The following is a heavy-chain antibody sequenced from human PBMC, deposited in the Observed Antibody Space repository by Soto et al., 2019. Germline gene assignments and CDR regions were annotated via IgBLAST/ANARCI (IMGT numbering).Heavy chain of an antibody. CDR2: IIPIFGTA. Sequence: GASVKVSCKASGGTFSSYAISWVRQAPGQGLEWMGGIIPIFGTANYAQKFQGRVTITADESTSTAYMELSSLRSEDTAVYYCARGISEVVAAFDYWGQGTLVTVSS. CDR1: GGTFSSYA. CDR3: ARGISEVVAAFDY. V-gene: IGHV1-69*13. D-gene: IGHD2-15*01. J-gene: IGHJ4*02.